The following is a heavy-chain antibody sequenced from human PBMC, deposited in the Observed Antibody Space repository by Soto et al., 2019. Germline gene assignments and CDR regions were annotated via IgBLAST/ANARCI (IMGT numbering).Heavy chain of an antibody. CDR2: ISGSGGST. D-gene: IGHD5-18*01. CDR1: GFTFSSYS. Sequence: GGSLRLSCAASGFTFSSYSMSWVRQAPGKGLEWVSAISGSGGSTYYADSVKGRFTISRDNSKNKLYLQMKSLKAEDTAVYYCVIPGGYSSEFDYWGLEAVLTVSS. V-gene: IGHV3-23*01. CDR3: VIPGGYSSEFDY. J-gene: IGHJ4*02.